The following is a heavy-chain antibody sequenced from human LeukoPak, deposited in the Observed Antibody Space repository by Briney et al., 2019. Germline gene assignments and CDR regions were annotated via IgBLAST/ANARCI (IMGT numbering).Heavy chain of an antibody. D-gene: IGHD3-16*01. V-gene: IGHV3-21*01. CDR2: ISSSSSYI. J-gene: IGHJ4*02. CDR3: ARLEYDYVWGSPFDY. Sequence: GGSLRLSCAASGFTFSSYSMNWVRQAPGKGLEWVSSISSSSSYIYYADSVKGRFTISRDNAKNSLYLQMNSLRAEDTAVYYCARLEYDYVWGSPFDYWGQGTLVTVSS. CDR1: GFTFSSYS.